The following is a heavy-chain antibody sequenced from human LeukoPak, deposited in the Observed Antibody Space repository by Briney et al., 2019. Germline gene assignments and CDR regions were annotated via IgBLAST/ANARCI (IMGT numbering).Heavy chain of an antibody. CDR3: AREASGHDYGFDY. Sequence: ASVKVSCKASGGTFSSYAISWVRQAPGQGPEWMGGIIPIFGTANYAQKFQGRVTITADESTSTAYMELSSLRSEDTAVYYCAREASGHDYGFDYWGQGTLVTVSS. CDR1: GGTFSSYA. D-gene: IGHD5-12*01. J-gene: IGHJ4*02. CDR2: IIPIFGTA. V-gene: IGHV1-69*13.